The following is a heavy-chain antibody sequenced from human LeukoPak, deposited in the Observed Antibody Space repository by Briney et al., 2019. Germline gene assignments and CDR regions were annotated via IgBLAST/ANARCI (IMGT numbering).Heavy chain of an antibody. D-gene: IGHD3-10*01. CDR3: AREWFGESSLDY. CDR2: ISVDGGDA. Sequence: GGSMRLSCATSGFTFSRSAMTWVRQAPGKGLEWVSSISVDGGDANYADSVKGRFTISRDNSKNTLYLQMNSLRAEDTAVYYCAREWFGESSLDYWGQGTLVTVSS. V-gene: IGHV3-23*01. J-gene: IGHJ4*02. CDR1: GFTFSRSA.